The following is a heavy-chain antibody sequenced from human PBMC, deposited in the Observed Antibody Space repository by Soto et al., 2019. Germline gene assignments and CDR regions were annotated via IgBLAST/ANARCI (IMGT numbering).Heavy chain of an antibody. CDR2: ISGSGGST. CDR3: AKQIEVRYGDYTHYYYYMDV. CDR1: GFTFSSYA. V-gene: IGHV3-23*01. J-gene: IGHJ6*03. D-gene: IGHD4-17*01. Sequence: GGSLRLSCAASGFTFSSYAMSWVRQAPGKGLEWVSAISGSGGSTYYADSVKGRFTISRDNSKNTLYLQMNSLRAEDTAVYYCAKQIEVRYGDYTHYYYYMDVWGKGTTVTVSS.